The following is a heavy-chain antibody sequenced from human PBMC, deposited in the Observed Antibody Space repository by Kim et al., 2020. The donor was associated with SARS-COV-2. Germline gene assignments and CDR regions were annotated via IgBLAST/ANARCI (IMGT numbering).Heavy chain of an antibody. D-gene: IGHD4-17*01. V-gene: IGHV5-10-1*01. CDR1: GYSFTSYW. CDR2: IDPSDSYT. CDR3: ARHAPLNDYGPPYFDY. J-gene: IGHJ4*02. Sequence: GESLKISCKGSGYSFTSYWISWVRQMPGKGLEWMGRIDPSDSYTNYSPSFQGHVTISADKSISTAYLQWSSLKASDTAMYYCARHAPLNDYGPPYFDYWGQGTLVTVSS.